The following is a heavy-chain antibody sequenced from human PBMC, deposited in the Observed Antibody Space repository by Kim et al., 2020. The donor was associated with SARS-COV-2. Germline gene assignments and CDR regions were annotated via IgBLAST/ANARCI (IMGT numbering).Heavy chain of an antibody. D-gene: IGHD6-6*01. CDR2: IYPGDSDT. Sequence: GESLKISCKGSGYSFTSYWIGWVRQMPGKGLEWMGIIYPGDSDTRYSPSFQGQVTISADKSISTAYLQWSSLKASDTAMYYCPRQPAYSSSYYYGMDVWGQGTTVTVSS. J-gene: IGHJ6*02. V-gene: IGHV5-51*01. CDR1: GYSFTSYW. CDR3: PRQPAYSSSYYYGMDV.